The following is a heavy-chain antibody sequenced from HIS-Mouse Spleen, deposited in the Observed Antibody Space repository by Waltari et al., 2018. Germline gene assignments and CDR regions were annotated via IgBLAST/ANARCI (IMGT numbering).Heavy chain of an antibody. CDR1: GWSISTITYH. CDR3: AREIPYSSSWYDWYFDL. D-gene: IGHD6-13*01. V-gene: IGHV4-39*07. CDR2: IYYSGST. J-gene: IGHJ2*01. Sequence: QLQLQESGPGLVKPSETLSLPCPVSGWSISTITYHWVWIRQPPGKGLEWIGSIYYSGSTYYNPSLKSRVTISVDTSKNQFSLKLSSVTAADTAVYYCAREIPYSSSWYDWYFDLWGRGTLVTVSS.